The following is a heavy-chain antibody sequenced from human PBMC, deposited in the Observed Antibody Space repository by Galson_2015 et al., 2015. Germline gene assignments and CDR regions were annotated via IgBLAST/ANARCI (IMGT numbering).Heavy chain of an antibody. J-gene: IGHJ5*02. CDR2: ISADNGNT. D-gene: IGHD1-14*01. Sequence: SVKLSCTASGFTFTTSSISWVRQAPGQGLEWMGRISADNGNTNYADNLQGRVTMTRDTSTSTVYMQMRSLRSDDTAVYYCARRTDGMDAWGQGTLVTVSS. CDR3: ARRTDGMDA. CDR1: GFTFTTSS. V-gene: IGHV1-18*01.